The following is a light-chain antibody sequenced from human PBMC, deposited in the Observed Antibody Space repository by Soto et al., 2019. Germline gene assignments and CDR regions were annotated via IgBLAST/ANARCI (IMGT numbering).Light chain of an antibody. CDR1: NSDVGGYNY. CDR2: EVS. J-gene: IGLJ1*01. V-gene: IGLV2-14*01. Sequence: QCALTQPASVCGSPGQSITIYCTGTNSDVGGYNYVSWYQQHPGKAPELMIYEVSHRPSGVSNRFSGSKSDNTASLTISGLQAEDEADYSCSSYTSISTLYVFGTGTKVTVL. CDR3: SSYTSISTLYV.